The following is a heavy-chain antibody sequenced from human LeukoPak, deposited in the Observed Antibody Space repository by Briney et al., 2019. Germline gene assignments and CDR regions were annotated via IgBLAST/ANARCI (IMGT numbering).Heavy chain of an antibody. D-gene: IGHD6-13*01. Sequence: PSETLSLTCAVYGGSFSGYNWSWIRRPPGKGLEWIGEINHSGSTNYNPSLKSRVTMSVDTSKNQFSLRLTSVTAADTAVYYCARRAGNSWFFDYWGQGILVTVSS. CDR3: ARRAGNSWFFDY. V-gene: IGHV4-34*01. J-gene: IGHJ4*02. CDR2: INHSGST. CDR1: GGSFSGYN.